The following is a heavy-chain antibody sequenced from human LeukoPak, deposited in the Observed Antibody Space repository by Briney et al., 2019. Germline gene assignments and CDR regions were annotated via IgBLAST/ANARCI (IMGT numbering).Heavy chain of an antibody. J-gene: IGHJ4*02. CDR3: ARGVSNRWADF. Sequence: ASVKVSCKTSGYSFTTYGTNWVRQAPGQGLEWMGWITAYNGNTNYAHKFQGRFTMTTDTYTRTVYMELRGLKSNDTAVYYCARGVSNRWADFWGQGTLDTVSS. D-gene: IGHD2/OR15-2a*01. V-gene: IGHV1-18*01. CDR1: GYSFTTYG. CDR2: ITAYNGNT.